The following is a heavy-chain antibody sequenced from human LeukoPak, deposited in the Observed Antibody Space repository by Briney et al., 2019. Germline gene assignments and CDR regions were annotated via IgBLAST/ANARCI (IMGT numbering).Heavy chain of an antibody. J-gene: IGHJ4*02. CDR3: ARERDFYGSGTYRDFDY. Sequence: SETLSLTCAVSGYSISSGYFWGWIRRPPGKGLEWIGSIYHSGTTYYNPSLKSRVTISVDTSRNQFSLKLTSVTAADTAVYYCARERDFYGSGTYRDFDYWGQGTLVTVSS. CDR2: IYHSGTT. D-gene: IGHD3-10*01. V-gene: IGHV4-38-2*02. CDR1: GYSISSGYF.